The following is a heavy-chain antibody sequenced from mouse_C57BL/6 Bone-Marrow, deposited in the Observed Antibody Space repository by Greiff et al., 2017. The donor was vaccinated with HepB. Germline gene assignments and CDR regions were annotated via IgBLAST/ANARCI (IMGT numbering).Heavy chain of an antibody. CDR1: GYTFTSYW. CDR3: ARTLYGIAWFAY. V-gene: IGHV1-69*01. CDR2: IDPSDSST. J-gene: IGHJ3*01. D-gene: IGHD2-1*01. Sequence: QVQLQQPGAELVMPGASVKLSCKASGYTFTSYWMHWVMQRPGQGLEWIGEIDPSDSSTNYNQKFKGKSTLTVDKSSSTSYMQLSSLTSEDSAVYYCARTLYGIAWFAYWGQGTLVTVSA.